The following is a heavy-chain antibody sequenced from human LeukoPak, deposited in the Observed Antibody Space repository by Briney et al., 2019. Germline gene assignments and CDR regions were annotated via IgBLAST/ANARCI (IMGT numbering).Heavy chain of an antibody. D-gene: IGHD6-19*01. CDR2: IYYSGST. CDR1: GGSISSYY. CDR3: ARHRNSGWSQRGAFDI. J-gene: IGHJ3*02. Sequence: PSETLSLTCTVSGGSISSYYWSWIRQPPGKGLEWIGYIYYSGSTNYNPSLKSRVTISVDTSKNQFSLKLSSVTAADTAMYYCARHRNSGWSQRGAFDIWGQGTMVTVSS. V-gene: IGHV4-59*08.